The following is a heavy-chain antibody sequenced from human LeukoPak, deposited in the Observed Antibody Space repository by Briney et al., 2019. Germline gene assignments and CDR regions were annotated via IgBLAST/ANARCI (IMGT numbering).Heavy chain of an antibody. Sequence: GGSLRLSCAASGFTFSSYEMNWVRQAPGKGLEWVSYISSSGSTIYYADSVKGRFTISRDNAKNSLYLQMNSLRAEDTAVYYCASVYGSGSYFHYYYGMDVWGQGTTVTVPS. V-gene: IGHV3-48*03. CDR3: ASVYGSGSYFHYYYGMDV. CDR1: GFTFSSYE. D-gene: IGHD3-10*01. J-gene: IGHJ6*02. CDR2: ISSSGSTI.